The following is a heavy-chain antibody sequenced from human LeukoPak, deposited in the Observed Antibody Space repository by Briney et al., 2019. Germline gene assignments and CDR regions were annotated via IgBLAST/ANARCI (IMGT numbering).Heavy chain of an antibody. D-gene: IGHD3-22*01. Sequence: GGSLRLSCAASGFIFSSYAMHWVRQAPGKGLEWVAVISYDGSNKYYADSVKGRFTTSRDNSKNTLYLQMNSLRTEDTAVYYCARVPGYDSSGYFDYWGQGTLVTVSS. CDR3: ARVPGYDSSGYFDY. CDR2: ISYDGSNK. CDR1: GFIFSSYA. V-gene: IGHV3-30-3*01. J-gene: IGHJ4*02.